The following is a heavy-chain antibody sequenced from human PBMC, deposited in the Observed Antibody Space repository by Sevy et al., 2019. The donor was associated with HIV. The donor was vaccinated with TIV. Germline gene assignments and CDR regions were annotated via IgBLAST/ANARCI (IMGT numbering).Heavy chain of an antibody. Sequence: GESLKISCKGSGYSFTSYWIGWVRQMPGKGLEWMGIIYPGDSDTRYSPSFQGQVTISAAKSITTAYLQWSILRASDTAMYYCARPDYYDSSGYRLSYWGQGTLVTVSS. V-gene: IGHV5-51*01. CDR2: IYPGDSDT. J-gene: IGHJ4*02. CDR3: ARPDYYDSSGYRLSY. D-gene: IGHD3-22*01. CDR1: GYSFTSYW.